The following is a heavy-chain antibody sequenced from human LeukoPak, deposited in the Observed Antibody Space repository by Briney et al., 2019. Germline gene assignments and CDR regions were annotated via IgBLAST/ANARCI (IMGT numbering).Heavy chain of an antibody. J-gene: IGHJ3*02. V-gene: IGHV3-21*04. CDR2: ISSSSSYI. CDR3: ADGGARPYDAFDI. D-gene: IGHD4-23*01. Sequence: GGSLRLSCAASGFTFSSYSMNWVRQAPGKGLEWVSSISSSSSYIYYADSVKGRFTISRDNAKNSLYLQMNSLRAEDTAVYYCADGGARPYDAFDIWGQGTMVTVSS. CDR1: GFTFSSYS.